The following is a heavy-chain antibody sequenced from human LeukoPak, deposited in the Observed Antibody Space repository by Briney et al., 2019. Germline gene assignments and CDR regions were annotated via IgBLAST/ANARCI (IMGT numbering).Heavy chain of an antibody. CDR2: ISSSSSYI. CDR3: ASSATVTIDY. Sequence: GGSLRLSCAASGFTFSSYAMNWVRQAPGKGLEWVSSISSSSSYIYYADSVKGRFTISRDNAKNSLYLQMNSLRAEDTAVYYCASSATVTIDYWGQGTLVTVSS. CDR1: GFTFSSYA. D-gene: IGHD4-17*01. V-gene: IGHV3-21*01. J-gene: IGHJ4*02.